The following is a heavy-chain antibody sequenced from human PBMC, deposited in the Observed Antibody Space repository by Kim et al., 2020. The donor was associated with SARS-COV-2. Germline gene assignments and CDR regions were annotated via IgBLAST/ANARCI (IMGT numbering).Heavy chain of an antibody. CDR3: SRHGGNYDD. Sequence: SYATDCAASVTGRFTVSRDDSKNTAFLQMNSLKIEDTAIYYCSRHGGNYDDWGQGTLVTVSS. V-gene: IGHV3-73*01. D-gene: IGHD1-7*01. CDR2: SYAT. J-gene: IGHJ4*02.